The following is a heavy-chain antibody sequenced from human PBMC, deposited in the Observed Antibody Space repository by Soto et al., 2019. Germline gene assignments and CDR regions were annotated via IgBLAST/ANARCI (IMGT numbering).Heavy chain of an antibody. J-gene: IGHJ4*02. D-gene: IGHD6-6*01. Sequence: GGSLRLSCAASGLTFRNAWMTWVRQAPGKGLEWDAQIKNKFDGETTDYAASVKGRFITSRDDSRSTVFLQMNSLKIEDTAVYYCTTDYDCFPGDCPWSGKYSSSSDYWGQGTLVTVSS. CDR2: IKNKFDGETT. V-gene: IGHV3-15*01. CDR3: TTDYDCFPGDCPWSGKYSSSSDY. CDR1: GLTFRNAW.